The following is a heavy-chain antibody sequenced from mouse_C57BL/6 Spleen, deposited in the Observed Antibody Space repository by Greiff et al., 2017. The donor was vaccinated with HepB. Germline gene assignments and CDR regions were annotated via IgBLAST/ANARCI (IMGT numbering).Heavy chain of an antibody. Sequence: QVQLKQSGPELVKPGASVKISCKASGYAFSSSWMNWVKQRPGKGLEWIGRIYPGDGDTNYNGKFKGKATLTADKSSSTAYMQLSSLTSEDSAVYFCARVLYYGSFDYWGQGTTLTVSS. CDR3: ARVLYYGSFDY. V-gene: IGHV1-82*01. J-gene: IGHJ2*01. CDR2: IYPGDGDT. D-gene: IGHD1-1*01. CDR1: GYAFSSSW.